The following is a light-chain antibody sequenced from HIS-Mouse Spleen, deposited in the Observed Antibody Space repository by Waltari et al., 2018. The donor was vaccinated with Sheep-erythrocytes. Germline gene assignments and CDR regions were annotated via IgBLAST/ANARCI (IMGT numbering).Light chain of an antibody. J-gene: IGLJ3*02. CDR1: RRDVGGYNS. CDR2: EVS. V-gene: IGLV2-8*01. Sequence: QSALPQPPSASGSPGPSVTISCTGPRRDVGGYNSVSWYQQHPRKAPKLMIYEVSRRPSGVPDRFSGSKSGNTASLTVSGLQAEDEADYYCSSYAGSNNWVFGGGTKLTVL. CDR3: SSYAGSNNWV.